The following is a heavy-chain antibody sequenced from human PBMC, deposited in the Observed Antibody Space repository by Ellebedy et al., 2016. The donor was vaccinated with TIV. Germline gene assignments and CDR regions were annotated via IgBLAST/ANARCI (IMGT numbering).Heavy chain of an antibody. D-gene: IGHD2-15*01. CDR3: ARCSGGSCPLGY. J-gene: IGHJ4*02. CDR1: GYTFTSYG. V-gene: IGHV1-8*02. Sequence: AASVKVSCKASGYTFTSYGISWVRQATGQGLEWMGWMNPNSGNTGYAQKFQGRVTMTRNTSISTAYMELSSLRSEDTAVYYCARCSGGSCPLGYWGQGTLVTVSS. CDR2: MNPNSGNT.